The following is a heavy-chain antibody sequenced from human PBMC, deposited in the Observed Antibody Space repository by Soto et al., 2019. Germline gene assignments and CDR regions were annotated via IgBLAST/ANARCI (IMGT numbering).Heavy chain of an antibody. CDR3: ARDPRYIYSNT. J-gene: IGHJ5*02. CDR1: GYTFTSYA. Sequence: ASVKVSCKASGYTFTSYAMNWVRQAPGQRLEWMGWINAGNGNTKYSQKFQGRVTITRDTSASTAYMELSSLRSEDTAVYYCARDPRYIYSNTWGQGTLVTVSS. D-gene: IGHD5-18*01. CDR2: INAGNGNT. V-gene: IGHV1-3*01.